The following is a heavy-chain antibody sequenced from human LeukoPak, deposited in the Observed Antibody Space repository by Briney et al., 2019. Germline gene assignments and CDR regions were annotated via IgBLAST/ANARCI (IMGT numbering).Heavy chain of an antibody. J-gene: IGHJ6*03. Sequence: PSETLSLTCAVYGGSFSGYYWSWIRQPPGKGLEWIGEINHSGSTNYNPSLKSRVTISVDTSKNQFSLKLSSVTAADTAVYYCARGRGRPGYSYGSQIYYYYYMDVWGKGTTVTVSS. D-gene: IGHD5-18*01. CDR1: GGSFSGYY. CDR3: ARGRGRPGYSYGSQIYYYYYMDV. CDR2: INHSGST. V-gene: IGHV4-34*01.